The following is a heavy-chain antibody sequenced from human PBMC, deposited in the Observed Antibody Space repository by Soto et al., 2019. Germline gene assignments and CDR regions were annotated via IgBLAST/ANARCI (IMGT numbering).Heavy chain of an antibody. CDR1: GYTFTSYG. D-gene: IGHD3-22*01. J-gene: IGHJ4*02. Sequence: ASVKVSCKASGYTFTSYGISWVRQAPGQGLEWMGWISAYNGNTNYAQKLQGRVTMTTDTSTSTAYMEWRSLRSDDTAVYYCARIRSYSSVYSYWGQGPLVPVSS. CDR3: ARIRSYSSVYSY. V-gene: IGHV1-18*01. CDR2: ISAYNGNT.